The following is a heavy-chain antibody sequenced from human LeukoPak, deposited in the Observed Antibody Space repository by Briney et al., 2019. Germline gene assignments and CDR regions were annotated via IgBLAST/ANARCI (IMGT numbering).Heavy chain of an antibody. CDR3: ARVNHSGYFDY. V-gene: IGHV3-64*01. CDR1: GFTFSSYA. J-gene: IGHJ4*02. Sequence: GGSLRPSCAASGFTFSSYAMHWVRQAPGKGLEYVSAISSNGGSTYYANSVKGRFTISRDNSKNTLYLQMGSLRAEDMAVYYCARVNHSGYFDYWGQGTLVTVSS. CDR2: ISSNGGST. D-gene: IGHD1-14*01.